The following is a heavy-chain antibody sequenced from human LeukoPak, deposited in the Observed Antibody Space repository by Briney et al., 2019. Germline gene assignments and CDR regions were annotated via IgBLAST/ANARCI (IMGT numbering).Heavy chain of an antibody. CDR1: GGSISSTNYY. Sequence: PSETLSLTCTVSGGSISSTNYYWGWIRQPPGKGLEWIGSIYYSGSTYYNPSLKSRVTISVDTSKNQFSLKLSSVTAVDTAVYYCARTHPGGRLARTWGQGTLVTVSS. D-gene: IGHD3-9*01. J-gene: IGHJ4*02. CDR2: IYYSGST. CDR3: ARTHPGGRLART. V-gene: IGHV4-39*07.